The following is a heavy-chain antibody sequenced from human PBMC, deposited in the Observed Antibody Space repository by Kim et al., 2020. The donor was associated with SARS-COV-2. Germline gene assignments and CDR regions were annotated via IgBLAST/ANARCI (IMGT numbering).Heavy chain of an antibody. J-gene: IGHJ4*02. CDR3: ASRVLLWFGELFDY. CDR1: GGSISSSSYY. Sequence: SETLSLTCTVSGGSISSSSYYWGWIRQPPGKGLEWIGSIYYSGSTYYNPSLKSRVTISVDTSKNQFSLKLSSVTAADTAVYYCASRVLLWFGELFDYWGQGTLVTVSS. D-gene: IGHD3-10*01. CDR2: IYYSGST. V-gene: IGHV4-39*01.